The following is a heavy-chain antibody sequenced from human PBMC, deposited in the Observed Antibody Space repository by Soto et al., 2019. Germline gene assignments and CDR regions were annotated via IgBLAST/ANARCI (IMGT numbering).Heavy chain of an antibody. CDR3: SRVMKRRGLDV. CDR2: MNTNSANT. J-gene: IGHJ6*02. Sequence: QGQLVQSGAEVKKPGASVKVSCKASGYTFTSDDINCVRQATGQGLEWMGWMNTNSANTCYAQKFQGRVTMTRNTSITTPYMELSSLRAEETAVYYCSRVMKRRGLDVWGQGTTVTVSS. CDR1: GYTFTSDD. V-gene: IGHV1-8*01. D-gene: IGHD2-8*01.